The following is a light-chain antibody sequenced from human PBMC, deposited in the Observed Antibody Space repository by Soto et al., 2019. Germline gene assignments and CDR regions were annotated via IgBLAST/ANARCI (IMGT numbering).Light chain of an antibody. V-gene: IGKV4-1*01. CDR2: WAS. Sequence: DIVMTQSPDSLVVSLGEMATINCRSSQNILNSPDKRNYLAWYQQKSGQPPKLLIYWASTRESGVPVRFSGSGSGTDFTLTLSSLQAEDVAVYYCQQYYGDPQITFGGGTKVESK. CDR1: QNILNSPDKRNY. CDR3: QQYYGDPQIT. J-gene: IGKJ4*01.